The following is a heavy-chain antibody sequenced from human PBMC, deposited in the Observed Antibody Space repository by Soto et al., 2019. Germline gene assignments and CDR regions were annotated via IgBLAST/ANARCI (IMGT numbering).Heavy chain of an antibody. Sequence: SVKVSCKASGGTFSSYAISWVLQAPGQGLEWMGGIIPIFGTANYAQKFQGRVTITADESTSTAYMELSSLRSEDTAVYYCARERIAAAGSRFDPWGQGTLVTVS. CDR3: ARERIAAAGSRFDP. CDR2: IIPIFGTA. CDR1: GGTFSSYA. V-gene: IGHV1-69*13. D-gene: IGHD6-13*01. J-gene: IGHJ5*02.